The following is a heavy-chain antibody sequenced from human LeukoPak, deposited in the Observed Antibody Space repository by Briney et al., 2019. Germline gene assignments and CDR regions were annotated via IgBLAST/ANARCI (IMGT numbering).Heavy chain of an antibody. Sequence: KTGGSLRLSCAASGFTFSSYSMNWVRQAPGKGLEWVSSISSTSAYIYYADSVRGRFTISRDNAKNSLDLQMNSLRVEDTAVYYCAREPVAGIAPRWGQGTLVTVSS. J-gene: IGHJ4*02. V-gene: IGHV3-21*01. CDR3: AREPVAGIAPR. D-gene: IGHD6-19*01. CDR2: ISSTSAYI. CDR1: GFTFSSYS.